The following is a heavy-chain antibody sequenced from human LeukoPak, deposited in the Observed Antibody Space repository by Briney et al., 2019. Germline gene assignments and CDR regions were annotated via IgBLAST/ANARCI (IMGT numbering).Heavy chain of an antibody. Sequence: PGGSLRLSCAASGFTFSSYEMNWVRQAPGKGLEWVSYLSSSGSTIYYADSVKGRFTISRDNAKNPLYLQMNSLRAEDTAVYYCARDSTRGVVDYGMDVWGQGTTVTVSS. J-gene: IGHJ6*02. CDR2: LSSSGSTI. V-gene: IGHV3-48*03. CDR3: ARDSTRGVVDYGMDV. D-gene: IGHD2-15*01. CDR1: GFTFSSYE.